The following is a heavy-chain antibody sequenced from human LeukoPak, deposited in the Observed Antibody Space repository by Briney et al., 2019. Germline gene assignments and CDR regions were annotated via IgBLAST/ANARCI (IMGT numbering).Heavy chain of an antibody. CDR1: GFTVSSYW. Sequence: QTGGSLRLSCAASGFTVSSYWMSWVRQAPGKGLEWVAHIKQDGSEKFHVDSVRGRFTISRDNAKSSLYLQMNSLGAEDTALYYCARGGSFGSFDYWGQGSLVTVSS. CDR3: ARGGSFGSFDY. J-gene: IGHJ4*02. V-gene: IGHV3-7*01. D-gene: IGHD5-18*01. CDR2: IKQDGSEK.